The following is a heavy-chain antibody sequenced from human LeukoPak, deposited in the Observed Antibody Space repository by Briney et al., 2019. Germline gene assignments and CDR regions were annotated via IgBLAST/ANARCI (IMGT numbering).Heavy chain of an antibody. Sequence: PSETLSLTCTVSGGSISNYYWSWIRQPPGKGLEWIGYIYYSGSTNYNSSLKSRVTISVDTSKNQFSLKLSSVTAADMAVYYCARHPGGNSAHRFDYWGQGTLVTVSS. J-gene: IGHJ4*02. CDR1: GGSISNYY. V-gene: IGHV4-59*08. CDR3: ARHPGGNSAHRFDY. CDR2: IYYSGST. D-gene: IGHD4-23*01.